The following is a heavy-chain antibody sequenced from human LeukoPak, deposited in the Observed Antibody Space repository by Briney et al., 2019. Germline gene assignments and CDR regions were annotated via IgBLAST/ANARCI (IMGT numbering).Heavy chain of an antibody. CDR1: GGFFSGYY. Sequence: SETLSLTCAVYGGFFSGYYWSWIRQPPGKGLEWIGEINHSGSTNYNPSLKSRVTISVDTSKNQFSLKLSSVTAADTAVYYCARVPSYGMDVWGQGTTVTVSS. CDR2: INHSGST. V-gene: IGHV4-34*01. J-gene: IGHJ6*02. CDR3: ARVPSYGMDV.